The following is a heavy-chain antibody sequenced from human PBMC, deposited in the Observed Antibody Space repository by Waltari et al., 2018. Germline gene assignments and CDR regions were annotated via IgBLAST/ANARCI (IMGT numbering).Heavy chain of an antibody. CDR3: ARGGLRVGAARDYYGMDV. D-gene: IGHD6-6*01. CDR2: SNPRGGRT. CDR1: GYTFTSYY. Sequence: QVQLVQSGAEVKKPGASVKVSCKASGYTFTSYYMHWVRQAPGQGLEWMGISNPRGGRTSYEQKVQGRVTMTRDTSTSTVYMELSSLRSEDTAVYYCARGGLRVGAARDYYGMDVWGQGTTVTVSS. V-gene: IGHV1-46*01. J-gene: IGHJ6*02.